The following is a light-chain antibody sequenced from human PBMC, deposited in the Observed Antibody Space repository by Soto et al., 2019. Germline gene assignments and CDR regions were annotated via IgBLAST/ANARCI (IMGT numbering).Light chain of an antibody. CDR3: SSYRSGSTLVV. CDR2: EVT. Sequence: QSALTQPASVSGSPGQSITISCTGTSSDIGTYNYVSWYQQHPGKAPKVMIYEVTYRPSGVSNRFSASKSGNTASLTISGLQAEDEADYYCSSYRSGSTLVVFGGGTQLTVL. J-gene: IGLJ2*01. V-gene: IGLV2-14*01. CDR1: SSDIGTYNY.